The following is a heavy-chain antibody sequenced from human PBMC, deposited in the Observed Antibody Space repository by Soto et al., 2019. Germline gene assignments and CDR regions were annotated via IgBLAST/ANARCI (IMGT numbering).Heavy chain of an antibody. CDR2: ISYDGSNK. J-gene: IGHJ4*02. V-gene: IGHV3-30*18. CDR3: AKDLLPDYYDSSGLDY. D-gene: IGHD3-22*01. Sequence: QVQLVESGGGVVQPGRSLRLSCAASGFTFSSYGMHWVRQAPGKGLEWVAVISYDGSNKYYADSVKGRFTISRDNAKNTLYLQMNSLRAEDTAVYYCAKDLLPDYYDSSGLDYWGQGTLVTVSS. CDR1: GFTFSSYG.